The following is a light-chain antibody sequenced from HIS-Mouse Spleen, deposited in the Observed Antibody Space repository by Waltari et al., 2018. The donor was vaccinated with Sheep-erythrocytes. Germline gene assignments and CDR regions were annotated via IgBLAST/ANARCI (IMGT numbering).Light chain of an antibody. CDR2: DAS. V-gene: IGKV3-11*01. J-gene: IGKJ4*01. CDR3: QQRSNWLT. Sequence: IVLTQSPATLSLSPGERATLPCSASQSVSSYLAWYQKKPGQAPRLLIYDASNRATGIPARFSGSGSGTDFTLTISSLEPEDFAVYYCQQRSNWLTFGGGTKVEIK. CDR1: QSVSSY.